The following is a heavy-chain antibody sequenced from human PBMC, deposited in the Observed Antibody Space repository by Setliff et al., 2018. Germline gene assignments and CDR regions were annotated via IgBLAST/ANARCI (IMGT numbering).Heavy chain of an antibody. CDR2: INAGNGNT. D-gene: IGHD6-13*01. J-gene: IGHJ4*02. CDR1: GYTFTSYA. V-gene: IGHV1-3*01. Sequence: ASVKVSCKASGYTFTSYAMHWVRQAPGQRLEWMGWINAGNGNTKYSQKFQGRVTITADESTSTAYMELRSLRSDDTAVYYCARGAAAGYYFDYWGQGTLVTVSS. CDR3: ARGAAAGYYFDY.